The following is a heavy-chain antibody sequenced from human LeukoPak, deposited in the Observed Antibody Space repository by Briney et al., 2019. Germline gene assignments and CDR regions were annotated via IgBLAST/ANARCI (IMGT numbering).Heavy chain of an antibody. Sequence: SETLSLTCAVSPLSVTNYYWSWIRQPPGKGLEWIGYIYYTGNTNYNPSLKGRVTLSLDTSKNQFALRLNSVTATDTAVYYCARHASYFYSSPYADWGQGTLVTVSS. CDR1: PLSVTNYY. D-gene: IGHD3-22*01. J-gene: IGHJ4*02. V-gene: IGHV4-59*08. CDR3: ARHASYFYSSPYAD. CDR2: IYYTGNT.